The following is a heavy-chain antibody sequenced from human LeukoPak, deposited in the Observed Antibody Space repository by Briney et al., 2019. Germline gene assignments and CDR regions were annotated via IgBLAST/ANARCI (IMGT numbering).Heavy chain of an antibody. CDR1: GGSISGYY. Sequence: SETLSLTCSVSGGSISGYYWSWIRQPPGKGLECIGYISYSGTTHYNPSLKSRVTISVDTSKNQFSLKVTSVTAADTAVYYCARDNYDYVWGSYRHLDYWGQGNLVTVSS. V-gene: IGHV4-59*01. D-gene: IGHD3-16*02. CDR2: ISYSGTT. J-gene: IGHJ4*02. CDR3: ARDNYDYVWGSYRHLDY.